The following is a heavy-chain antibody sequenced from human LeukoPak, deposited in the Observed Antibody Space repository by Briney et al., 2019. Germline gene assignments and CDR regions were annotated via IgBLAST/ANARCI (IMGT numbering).Heavy chain of an antibody. D-gene: IGHD3-16*01. CDR2: IYTSGST. CDR1: GDSISSGSYY. Sequence: SETLSLTCTVSGDSISSGSYYWSWIRQPAGKGLEWIGRIYTSGSTNYNPSLKSRVTISVDTSKNQFSLKLSSVTAADTAVYYCARAQSGGPSPRHEYYYYYYMDVWGKGTTVTISS. V-gene: IGHV4-61*02. CDR3: ARAQSGGPSPRHEYYYYYYMDV. J-gene: IGHJ6*03.